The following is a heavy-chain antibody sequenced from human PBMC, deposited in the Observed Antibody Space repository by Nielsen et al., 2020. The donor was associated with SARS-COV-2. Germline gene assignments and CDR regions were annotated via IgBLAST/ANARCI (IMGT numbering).Heavy chain of an antibody. D-gene: IGHD2-2*03. Sequence: GGSLRLSCVVSGFNFRGYWMTWVRQAPGKGLEWVGNIKLDGGEKYYVDSVKGRFTISRDNARNTLYLQMNSLRAEDTAVYYCASPGYCNSNGCDVPFNSWGQGAPVTVSS. CDR2: IKLDGGEK. CDR3: ASPGYCNSNGCDVPFNS. J-gene: IGHJ4*02. V-gene: IGHV3-7*01. CDR1: GFNFRGYW.